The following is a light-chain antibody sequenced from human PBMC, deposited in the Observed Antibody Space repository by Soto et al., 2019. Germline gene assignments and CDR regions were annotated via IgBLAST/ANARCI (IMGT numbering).Light chain of an antibody. CDR2: EGD. J-gene: IGLJ1*01. Sequence: QSVLTQPASVSGSPGQSITISCSGTGSDVGSSNLVSWYQQHPGKAPKLIIFEGDRRPSGVSGRFSGSKSGNTASLTISGLQAEDEADYHCCSFARSTTFYVFGTGTKVTVL. CDR1: GSDVGSSNL. V-gene: IGLV2-23*01. CDR3: CSFARSTTFYV.